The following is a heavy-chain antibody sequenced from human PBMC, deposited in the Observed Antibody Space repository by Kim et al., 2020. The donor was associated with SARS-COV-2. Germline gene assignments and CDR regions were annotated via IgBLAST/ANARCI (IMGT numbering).Heavy chain of an antibody. CDR1: GDSVSSNSAA. J-gene: IGHJ6*02. CDR3: ARAPQRKDFWSGYPMKDVWYYYGMDV. V-gene: IGHV6-1*01. CDR2: TYYRSKWYN. D-gene: IGHD3-3*01. Sequence: SQTLSLTCAISGDSVSSNSAAWNWIRQSPSRGLEWLGRTYYRSKWYNDYAVSVKSRITINPDTSKNQFSLQLNSVTPEDTAVYYCARAPQRKDFWSGYPMKDVWYYYGMDVWGQGTTVTVSS.